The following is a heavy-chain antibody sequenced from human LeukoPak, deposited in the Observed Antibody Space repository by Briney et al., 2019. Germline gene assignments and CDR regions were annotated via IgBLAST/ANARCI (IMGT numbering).Heavy chain of an antibody. J-gene: IGHJ4*02. Sequence: GSLRLSCAASGFTFSSYGMHWVRQAPGKGLEWVAFIRYDGSNKYYADSVKGRSTISRDNSKNTLYLQMSSLGAEDAAVYYCARGPSGYHNTGGQGTLVTVSS. D-gene: IGHD5-12*01. CDR2: IRYDGSNK. CDR3: ARGPSGYHNT. V-gene: IGHV3-30*02. CDR1: GFTFSSYG.